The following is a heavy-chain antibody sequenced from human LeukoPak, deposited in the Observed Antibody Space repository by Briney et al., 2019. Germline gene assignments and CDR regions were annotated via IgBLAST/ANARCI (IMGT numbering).Heavy chain of an antibody. V-gene: IGHV4-59*08. D-gene: IGHD2-15*01. J-gene: IGHJ4*02. CDR2: IYYSGTT. CDR3: ARRHYCSGDTCLDFDY. CDR1: GGSISNYY. Sequence: SETLSLTCTVSGGSISNYYWNWIRQPPGKGLEWIGYIYYSGTTNYNPSLKSRVTISVETSRNQFSLKLSSVTAADTAVYYCARRHYCSGDTCLDFDYWGQGTLVTVSS.